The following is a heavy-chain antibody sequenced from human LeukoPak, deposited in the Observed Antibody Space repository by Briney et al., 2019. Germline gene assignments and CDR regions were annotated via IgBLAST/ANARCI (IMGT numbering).Heavy chain of an antibody. D-gene: IGHD3-16*01. Sequence: ASVKVSCKVSGHRVSELCIHWVRLAPGKGLEWMGWINPNSGGTNYAQKFQGRVTMTRDTSISTAYMELSRLRSDDTAVYYCVRDGGQLAGFDYWGQGTLVTVSS. CDR3: VRDGGQLAGFDY. J-gene: IGHJ4*02. V-gene: IGHV1-2*02. CDR1: GHRVSELC. CDR2: INPNSGGT.